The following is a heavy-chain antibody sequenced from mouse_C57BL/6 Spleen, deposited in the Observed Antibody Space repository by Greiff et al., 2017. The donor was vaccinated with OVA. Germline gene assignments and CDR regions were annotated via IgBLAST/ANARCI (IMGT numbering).Heavy chain of an antibody. V-gene: IGHV2-6*01. CDR2: IWGVGST. D-gene: IGHD3-2*02. J-gene: IGHJ4*01. CDR3: ARDSSGFYAMDY. Sequence: VQGVESGPGLVAPSQSLSITCTVSGFSLTSYGVDWVRQSPGKGLEWLGVIWGVGSTNYNSALKSRLSISKDNSKSQVFLKMNSLQTDDTAMYYCARDSSGFYAMDYWGQGTSVTVSS. CDR1: GFSLTSYG.